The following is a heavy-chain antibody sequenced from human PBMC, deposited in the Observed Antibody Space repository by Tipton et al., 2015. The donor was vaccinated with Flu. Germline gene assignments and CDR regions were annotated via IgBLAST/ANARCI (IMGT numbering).Heavy chain of an antibody. CDR1: GGSINSYY. Sequence: TLSLTCTVSGGSINSYYWSWIRQPPGKGLEWIGGISYSGTTYYNPSLKSRVTISVDTSKSQFSLKLRSVTAADTAVYYCARLSYYDVDLKNFYFDYWGQGALVTVSS. V-gene: IGHV4-59*05. D-gene: IGHD3-10*02. CDR2: ISYSGTT. J-gene: IGHJ4*02. CDR3: ARLSYYDVDLKNFYFDY.